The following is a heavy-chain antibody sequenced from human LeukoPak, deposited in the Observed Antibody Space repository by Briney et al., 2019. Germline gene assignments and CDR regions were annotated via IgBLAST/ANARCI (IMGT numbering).Heavy chain of an antibody. CDR2: ISYDGGDQ. Sequence: PGRSLRLSCAASGFTFSSYGMHWVRQAPGKGLEWVALISYDGGDQFYEDSVKGRFTISRDNSKNTLYLQMNSLRAEDPAVYYCAKGLPHSVRWYYFDYWGQGTLVTVSS. J-gene: IGHJ4*02. CDR3: AKGLPHSVRWYYFDY. D-gene: IGHD6-13*01. CDR1: GFTFSSYG. V-gene: IGHV3-30*18.